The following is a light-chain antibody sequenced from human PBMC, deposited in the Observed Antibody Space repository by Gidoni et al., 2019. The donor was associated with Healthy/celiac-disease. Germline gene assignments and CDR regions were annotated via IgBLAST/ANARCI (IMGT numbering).Light chain of an antibody. J-gene: IGKJ1*01. CDR3: HQSYSTPRT. CDR2: AAF. V-gene: IGKV1-39*01. Sequence: DILMTHSPSSLSASVGHSVTITCRASQSISSYLNWYQQKPGNAPKLLIYAAFSLQSGVPSRFSGSGSGTDFTLTISSLQAEDFATYYCHQSYSTPRTFGQGTKVEIK. CDR1: QSISSY.